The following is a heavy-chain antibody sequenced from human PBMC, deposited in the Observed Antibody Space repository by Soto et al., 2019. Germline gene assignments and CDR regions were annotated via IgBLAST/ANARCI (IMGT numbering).Heavy chain of an antibody. CDR1: GYTFTNFY. CDR3: ARGLSSGDY. Sequence: QVQLVQSGAEVKEPGASVKISCKGSGYTFTNFYIHWVRQAPGQGLERMGIVNPNGGSTNYAQNSKGRITIYRDTTKRTVYMDLSRRRSEDKAVYYCARGLSSGDYWGQGTLVTVSS. J-gene: IGHJ4*02. V-gene: IGHV1-46*01. CDR2: VNPNGGST.